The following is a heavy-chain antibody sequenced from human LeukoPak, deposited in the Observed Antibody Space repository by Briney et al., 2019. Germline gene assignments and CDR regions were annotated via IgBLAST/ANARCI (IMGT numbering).Heavy chain of an antibody. J-gene: IGHJ6*02. CDR2: ISGSGTNT. CDR1: GFTLSNYA. V-gene: IGHV3-23*01. D-gene: IGHD3-10*01. CDR3: ARDLGVELWFGYGMDV. Sequence: GGSLRLSCAASGFTLSNYAMNWVRQAPGKGLEWVSSISGSGTNTYYADSVKGRLTISRDTSKNTLYLQMNSLRAEDTAVYYCARDLGVELWFGYGMDVWGQGTTVTVSS.